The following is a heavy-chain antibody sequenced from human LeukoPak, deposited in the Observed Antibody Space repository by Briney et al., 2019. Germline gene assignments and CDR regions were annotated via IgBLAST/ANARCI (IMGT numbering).Heavy chain of an antibody. J-gene: IGHJ4*02. CDR3: TRELLSLQQGLDY. CDR2: VSSSGTKI. D-gene: IGHD2/OR15-2a*01. Sequence: GGSLRLSCAASGFTFSDHSMDWVRQAPGKGLEWVSSVSSSGTKIFYADSVRGRFTVSRDNAGNSLSLQMDSLRVEDTAVYYCTRELLSLQQGLDYWGQGTLVTVSS. CDR1: GFTFSDHS. V-gene: IGHV3-21*01.